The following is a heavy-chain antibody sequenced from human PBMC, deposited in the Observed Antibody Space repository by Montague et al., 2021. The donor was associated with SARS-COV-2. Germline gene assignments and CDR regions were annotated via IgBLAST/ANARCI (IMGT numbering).Heavy chain of an antibody. CDR2: ISTSGSLI. CDR3: ARDGDSSYYDSLTGFYQYFEY. CDR1: GFTFSHYE. J-gene: IGHJ4*02. D-gene: IGHD3-9*01. Sequence: SLRLSCAASGFTFSHYEMHLVRQAPVKGLEWLSYISTSGSLIYYSDSVKVRSTISRYNAKNALYLQLDSLTAADTAVYYCARDGDSSYYDSLTGFYQYFEYWGQGTLVTVSS. V-gene: IGHV3-48*03.